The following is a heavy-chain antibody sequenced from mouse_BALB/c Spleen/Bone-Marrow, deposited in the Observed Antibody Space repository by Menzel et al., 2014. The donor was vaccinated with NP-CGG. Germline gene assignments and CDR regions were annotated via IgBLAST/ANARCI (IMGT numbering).Heavy chain of an antibody. Sequence: EVQLQESGAELVKPGASVKLSCTASGFNIKDTYMHWVKQRPEQGLEWIGRIDPVNGNTKYDPKFQGKATITADTSSNTAYLQLSSLTSEDTAVYYCAFYYYGSSLFAYWGQGTLVTVSA. J-gene: IGHJ3*01. CDR2: IDPVNGNT. CDR3: AFYYYGSSLFAY. V-gene: IGHV14-3*02. CDR1: GFNIKDTY. D-gene: IGHD1-1*01.